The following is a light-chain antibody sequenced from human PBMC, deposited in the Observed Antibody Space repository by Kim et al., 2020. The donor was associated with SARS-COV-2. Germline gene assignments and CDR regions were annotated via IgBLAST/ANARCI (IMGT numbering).Light chain of an antibody. V-gene: IGKV3-15*01. CDR1: HSGSTN. CDR2: GTT. J-gene: IGKJ2*01. Sequence: VSPGERATPSFRTSHSGSTNLAWYQQKPGQAPRLLIYGTTTRATGIPARFSGGGSGTEFTLTISSLQSEDFAIYYCQQYNRWPPYIFGQGTKLEI. CDR3: QQYNRWPPYI.